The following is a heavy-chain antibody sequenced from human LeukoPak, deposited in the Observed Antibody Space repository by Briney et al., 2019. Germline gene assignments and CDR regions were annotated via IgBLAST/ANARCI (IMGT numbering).Heavy chain of an antibody. CDR1: RGTFSSYA. CDR3: AASYDPYSFDY. J-gene: IGHJ4*02. Sequence: SVKVSCKASRGTFSSYAISWVRQAPGQGLEWMGGIIPIFGTANYAQKFQGRVTVTTDESTSTAYMELSSLRSEDTAVYYCAASYDPYSFDYWGQGTLVTVSS. CDR2: IIPIFGTA. D-gene: IGHD2-21*01. V-gene: IGHV1-69*05.